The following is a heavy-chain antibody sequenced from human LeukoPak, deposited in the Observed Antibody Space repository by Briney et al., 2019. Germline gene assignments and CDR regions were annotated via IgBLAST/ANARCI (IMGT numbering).Heavy chain of an antibody. CDR1: GFTFSSYN. J-gene: IGHJ4*02. Sequence: GGSLRLSCAASGFTFSSYNMNWVRQAPGKGLEWVSSISSSSSCIYYADSVKGRFTISRDNAKNSLYLQMNSLRAEDTAVYYCARDFEISSGWGQGTLVTVSS. V-gene: IGHV3-21*01. D-gene: IGHD6-19*01. CDR2: ISSSSSCI. CDR3: ARDFEISSG.